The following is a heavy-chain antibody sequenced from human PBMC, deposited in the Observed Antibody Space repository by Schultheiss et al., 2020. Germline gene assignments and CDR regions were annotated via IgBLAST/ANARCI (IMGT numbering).Heavy chain of an antibody. Sequence: GGSLRLSCAASGFTFSSYAMHWVRQAPGKGLEWVAVISYDGSNKYYADSVKGRFTISRDNSKNTLYLQMNSLRAEDTAVYYCARDPPVAGAFDYWGQGTLVTVS. D-gene: IGHD6-19*01. V-gene: IGHV3-30*04. CDR1: GFTFSSYA. J-gene: IGHJ4*02. CDR2: ISYDGSNK. CDR3: ARDPPVAGAFDY.